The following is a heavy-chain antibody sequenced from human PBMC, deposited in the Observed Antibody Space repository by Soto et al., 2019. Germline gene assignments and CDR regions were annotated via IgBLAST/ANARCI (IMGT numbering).Heavy chain of an antibody. Sequence: SVKVSCKASGGTFSSYAISWVRQAPGQGLEWMGGIIPIFGTANYAQKFQGRVTITADKSTSTAYMELSSPRSEDTAVYYCARRAFVITDAFDIWGQGTMVTVSS. CDR2: IIPIFGTA. CDR3: ARRAFVITDAFDI. CDR1: GGTFSSYA. D-gene: IGHD3-22*01. J-gene: IGHJ3*02. V-gene: IGHV1-69*06.